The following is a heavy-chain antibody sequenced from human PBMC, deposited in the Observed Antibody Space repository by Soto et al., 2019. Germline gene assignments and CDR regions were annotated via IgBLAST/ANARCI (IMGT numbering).Heavy chain of an antibody. Sequence: PGGSLRLSCAASGFTFDTYAMSWVRQAPGKGLEWVSAISGSGAKTYYADSVKGRFTISRDNSKNTLYLQMNSLRAEDTAVYHCAKLECSGGSCYSGRLVDYYYYYGMAVWGQGTTVTVSS. V-gene: IGHV3-23*01. J-gene: IGHJ6*02. D-gene: IGHD2-15*01. CDR3: AKLECSGGSCYSGRLVDYYYYYGMAV. CDR2: ISGSGAKT. CDR1: GFTFDTYA.